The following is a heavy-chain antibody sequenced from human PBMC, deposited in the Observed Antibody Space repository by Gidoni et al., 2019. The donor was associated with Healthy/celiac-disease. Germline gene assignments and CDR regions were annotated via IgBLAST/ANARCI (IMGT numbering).Heavy chain of an antibody. CDR3: TTGLRWIQLWPFDY. D-gene: IGHD5-18*01. J-gene: IGHJ4*02. CDR2: IKSKTDGGTT. V-gene: IGHV3-15*01. CDR1: GFTFSNAW. Sequence: EVQLVESGGGLVKPGGSLRLSCAASGFTFSNAWMSWVRQAPGKGLEWVGRIKSKTDGGTTDYAAPVKGRFTISRDDSKNTLYLQMNSLKTEDTAVYYCTTGLRWIQLWPFDYWGQGTLVTVSS.